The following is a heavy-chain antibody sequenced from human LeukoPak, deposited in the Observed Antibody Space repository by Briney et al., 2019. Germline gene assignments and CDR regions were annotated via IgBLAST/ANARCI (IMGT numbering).Heavy chain of an antibody. CDR1: GGSISSYY. D-gene: IGHD6-13*01. V-gene: IGHV4-4*09. CDR2: IYTSGST. Sequence: SETLSLTCTVSGGSISSYYWSWVRQPPGKGLEWIGYIYTSGSTNYNPSLKSRVTISVDTSKNQFSLKLSSMTAADTAVYYCAREYSSSWYGRWVDPWGQGTLVTVSS. CDR3: AREYSSSWYGRWVDP. J-gene: IGHJ5*02.